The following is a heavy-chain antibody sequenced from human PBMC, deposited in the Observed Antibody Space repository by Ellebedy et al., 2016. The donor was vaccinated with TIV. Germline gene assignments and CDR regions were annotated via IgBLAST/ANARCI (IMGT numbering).Heavy chain of an antibody. CDR2: SIPMYGMS. V-gene: IGHV1-69*04. CDR1: GYTFSTYA. D-gene: IGHD3-9*01. CDR3: ARSEDTTGYYYFFDY. J-gene: IGHJ4*02. Sequence: AASVKVSCKTSGYTFSTYAVSWVRQAPGQGLEWMGRSIPMYGMSHYAQRFQGRVTLTADKSTGTAYMELSSLRSDDPAVYYCARSEDTTGYYYFFDYWGQGTLVTVAS.